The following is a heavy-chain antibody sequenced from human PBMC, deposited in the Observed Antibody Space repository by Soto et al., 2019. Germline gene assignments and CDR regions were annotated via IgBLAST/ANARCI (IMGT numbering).Heavy chain of an antibody. CDR1: GGTFSSYT. CDR3: ARDVRDDPHDAFDI. CDR2: IIPILGIA. D-gene: IGHD2-21*01. V-gene: IGHV1-69*04. Sequence: SVKVSCKASGGTFSSYTISWVRQAPGQGLEWMGRIIPILGIANYAQKFQGRVTITADKSKSTAYMELSSLRSEDTAVYYCARDVRDDPHDAFDIWAQGTMVTVSS. J-gene: IGHJ3*02.